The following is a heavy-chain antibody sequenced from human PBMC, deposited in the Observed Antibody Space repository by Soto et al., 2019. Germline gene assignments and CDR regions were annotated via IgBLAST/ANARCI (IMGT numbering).Heavy chain of an antibody. D-gene: IGHD3-10*01. CDR3: ARQGFGPLHGLVDV. V-gene: IGHV4-59*08. Sequence: QVQLQESGPGLVKPSETLSLSCTVSGGSISSYYWSWFRQSPGKRMEWIGYVHHSWGSSYNPSLQSLVAISLDTSKGQFSLKVTSVTATDTSVYYCARQGFGPLHGLVDVWGQGTTVTVSS. CDR1: GGSISSYY. J-gene: IGHJ6*02. CDR2: VHHSWGS.